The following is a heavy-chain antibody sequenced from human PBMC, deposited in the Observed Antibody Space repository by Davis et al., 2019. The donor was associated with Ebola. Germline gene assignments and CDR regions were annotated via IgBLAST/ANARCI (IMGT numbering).Heavy chain of an antibody. CDR1: GFSLSTSGVG. Sequence: SGPTLVKPTQSLTLTCTFSGFSLSTSGVGVGWIRQPPGKALEWLAPIYWDYDKRYSPSLKSRLTITKDTSKNQVVLTMTNMDPVDTATYYCAQGRGYCTNGVCYNGWFDPWGQGTLVTVSS. J-gene: IGHJ5*02. D-gene: IGHD2-8*01. V-gene: IGHV2-5*02. CDR2: IYWDYDK. CDR3: AQGRGYCTNGVCYNGWFDP.